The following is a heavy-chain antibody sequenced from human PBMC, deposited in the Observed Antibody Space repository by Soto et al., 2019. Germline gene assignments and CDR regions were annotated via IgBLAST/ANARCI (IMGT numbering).Heavy chain of an antibody. Sequence: GGSLRLSCAASVFTFSSYWMHWVRQAPGKGLVWVSRINSDGRSTSYADSVKGRFTISRDNAKNTLYPQMNSMQAEDTDVYYCARDRGYPFRYYGMDVRGQGTTVPVS. CDR3: ARDRGYPFRYYGMDV. CDR1: VFTFSSYW. V-gene: IGHV3-74*01. J-gene: IGHJ6*02. D-gene: IGHD3-22*01. CDR2: INSDGRST.